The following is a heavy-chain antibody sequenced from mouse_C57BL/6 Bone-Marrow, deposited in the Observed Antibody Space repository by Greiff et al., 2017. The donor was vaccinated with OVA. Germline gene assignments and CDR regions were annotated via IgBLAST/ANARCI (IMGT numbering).Heavy chain of an antibody. CDR1: EYEFPSHD. CDR2: INSDGGST. J-gene: IGHJ1*03. CDR3: ARHGGLRRDWYFDV. V-gene: IGHV5-2*01. Sequence: EVMLVESGGGLVQPGESLKLSCESNEYEFPSHDMSWVRKTPEKRLELVAAINSDGGSTYYPATMERRVIISRDNTKKTLYRQMSSLRSEDTALYYCARHGGLRRDWYFDVWGTGTTVTVSS.